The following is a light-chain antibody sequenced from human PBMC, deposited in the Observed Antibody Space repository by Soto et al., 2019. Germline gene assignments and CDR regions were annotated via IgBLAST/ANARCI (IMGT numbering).Light chain of an antibody. CDR1: QTISSW. Sequence: DIKMTHSPSTPSGFLGDRVTITVRGSQTISSWLAWYQQKPGKAPKLLIYKESTLKSGVQSRFRGSGSGTDFTLTISSLQPEDFATYYRQPANSSPTFGQGTRLEIK. V-gene: IGKV1-5*03. CDR3: QPANSSPT. J-gene: IGKJ5*01. CDR2: KES.